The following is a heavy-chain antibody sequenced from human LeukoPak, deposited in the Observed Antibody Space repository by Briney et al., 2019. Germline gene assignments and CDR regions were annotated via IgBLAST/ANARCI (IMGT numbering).Heavy chain of an antibody. D-gene: IGHD5-24*01. J-gene: IGHJ4*02. CDR3: ARHGGRDGYPFDY. CDR2: INHSGST. Sequence: SETLSLTCAVYGGSFSGYYWSWIRQPTGKGLEWIGEINHSGSTNYNPSLKSRVTISVDTSKNQFSLKLSSVTAADTAVYYCARHGGRDGYPFDYWGQGTLVTVSS. V-gene: IGHV4-34*01. CDR1: GGSFSGYY.